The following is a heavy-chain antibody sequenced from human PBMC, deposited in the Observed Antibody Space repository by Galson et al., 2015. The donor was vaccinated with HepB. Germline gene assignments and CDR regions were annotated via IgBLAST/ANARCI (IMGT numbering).Heavy chain of an antibody. J-gene: IGHJ4*02. V-gene: IGHV3-30*01. CDR2: VSYDGSLK. CDR3: VREPQFALFDH. D-gene: IGHD3-10*01. Sequence: SLRLSCAASGFSFSSHSIHWVRQAPGKGLEWLAVVSYDGSLKYYAPSVEGRFTISRDNSRNTVTLQLNTLGTEDTAVYFCVREPQFALFDHWGQGTLVTVSS. CDR1: GFSFSSHS.